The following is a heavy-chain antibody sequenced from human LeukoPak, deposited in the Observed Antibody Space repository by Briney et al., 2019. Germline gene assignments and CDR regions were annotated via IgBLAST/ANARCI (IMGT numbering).Heavy chain of an antibody. Sequence: ASVKVSCKASGYTFTSCYMHWVRQAPGQGLEWMGIINPSGGSTSYAQKFQGRVTMTRDTSTSTVYMELSSLRSEDTAVYYCARRLLVGWFDPWGHGTLVTVSS. J-gene: IGHJ5*02. CDR3: ARRLLVGWFDP. D-gene: IGHD2-8*02. CDR2: INPSGGST. V-gene: IGHV1-46*01. CDR1: GYTFTSCY.